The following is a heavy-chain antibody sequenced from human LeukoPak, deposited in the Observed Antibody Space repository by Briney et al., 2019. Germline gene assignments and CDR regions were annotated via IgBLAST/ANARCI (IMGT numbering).Heavy chain of an antibody. CDR1: GFTFSSYA. V-gene: IGHV3-23*01. Sequence: GGSLRLSCAASGFTFSSYAMNWVRQAPGKGLEWVSTISGSGSSTYYADSVKGRFTISRDNSKNTLYLQMNSLRVGDTAVYYCAKGLLIKKVSVYGMDVWGQGTTVTVYS. D-gene: IGHD6-6*01. J-gene: IGHJ6*02. CDR3: AKGLLIKKVSVYGMDV. CDR2: ISGSGSST.